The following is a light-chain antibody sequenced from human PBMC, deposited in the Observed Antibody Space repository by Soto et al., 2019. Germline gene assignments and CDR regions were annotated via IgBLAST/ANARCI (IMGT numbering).Light chain of an antibody. J-gene: IGKJ4*01. CDR2: AIS. CDR3: LLDHNWGLT. V-gene: IGKV1-6*01. Sequence: AIQMTQSPSSLSASVGDRVTISCRTSQAITYDLGWYQQEPGKAPKLLIYAISNLQSGVPSRFSGSGSGTDFALPISSLEPEDFATYFCLLDHNWGLTFGEGTRVEIK. CDR1: QAITYD.